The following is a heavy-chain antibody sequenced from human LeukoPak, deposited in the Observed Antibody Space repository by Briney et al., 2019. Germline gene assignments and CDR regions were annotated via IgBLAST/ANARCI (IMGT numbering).Heavy chain of an antibody. CDR3: ARGPISGWSADY. J-gene: IGHJ4*02. CDR1: GFTFSSDW. D-gene: IGHD6-19*01. Sequence: GGSLRLSCAASGFTFSSDWMSWVRQAPGKGLEWVSYISNSGSMIYYADSVKGRFTLSRDNAKNSLYLQMNSLRDEDTAVYYCARGPISGWSADYWGQGTLVTVSS. V-gene: IGHV3-48*02. CDR2: ISNSGSMI.